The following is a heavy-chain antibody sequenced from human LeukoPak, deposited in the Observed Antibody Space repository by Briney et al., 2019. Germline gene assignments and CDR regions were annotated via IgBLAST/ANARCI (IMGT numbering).Heavy chain of an antibody. CDR3: ARDSLGYCSSTSCSIPHY. J-gene: IGHJ4*02. D-gene: IGHD2-2*01. CDR1: GYTFTSYG. Sequence: GASVKVSCKASGYTFTSYGISWVRQPPGQGLEWMGWISAYNGNTNYAQKLQGRVTMTTDTSTSTAYMELRSLRSDDTAVYYCARDSLGYCSSTSCSIPHYWGQGTLVTVSS. V-gene: IGHV1-18*04. CDR2: ISAYNGNT.